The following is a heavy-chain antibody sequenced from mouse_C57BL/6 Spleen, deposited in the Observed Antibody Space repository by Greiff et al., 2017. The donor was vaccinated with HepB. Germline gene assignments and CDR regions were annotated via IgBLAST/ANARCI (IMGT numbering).Heavy chain of an antibody. CDR2: ISNGGGST. CDR3: ARRGTGKGGYYFDY. D-gene: IGHD4-1*01. Sequence: DVQLVESGGGLVQPGGSLKLSCAASGFTFSDYYMYWVRQTPEKRLEWVAYISNGGGSTYYPDTVKGRFTISRDNAKNTLYLQMSRLKSEDTAMYYCARRGTGKGGYYFDYWGQGTTLTVSS. CDR1: GFTFSDYY. J-gene: IGHJ2*01. V-gene: IGHV5-12*01.